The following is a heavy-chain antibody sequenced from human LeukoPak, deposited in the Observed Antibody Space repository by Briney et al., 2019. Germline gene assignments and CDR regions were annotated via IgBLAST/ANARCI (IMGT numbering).Heavy chain of an antibody. J-gene: IGHJ5*02. CDR2: INSDGINT. CDR1: GFTFSSYS. CDR3: VRGGAEYSNGHNWFDP. D-gene: IGHD2/OR15-2a*01. V-gene: IGHV3-74*01. Sequence: GGSLRLSCAASGFTFSSYSMNWVRQAPGKGLEWVSRINSDGINTSYADSVKGRFTISRDNSKNTLYLQMNSLRAEDTAVYYCVRGGAEYSNGHNWFDPWGQGTLVTVSS.